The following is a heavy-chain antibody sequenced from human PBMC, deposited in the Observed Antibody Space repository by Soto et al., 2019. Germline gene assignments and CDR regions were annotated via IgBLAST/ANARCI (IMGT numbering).Heavy chain of an antibody. V-gene: IGHV3-15*01. Sequence: EVQLVESGGGLVKPGGSLRLSCAASGFTFSNAWMSWVRQAPGKGLEWVGRIKSKTDGGTTDYAAPVKGRFTISRDDSKNTLYQPMNSLKTEEKAVYYCATEHSGSDSTLFDYWGKRTLVTVSS. CDR1: GFTFSNAW. CDR2: IKSKTDGGTT. D-gene: IGHD1-26*01. CDR3: ATEHSGSDSTLFDY. J-gene: IGHJ4*02.